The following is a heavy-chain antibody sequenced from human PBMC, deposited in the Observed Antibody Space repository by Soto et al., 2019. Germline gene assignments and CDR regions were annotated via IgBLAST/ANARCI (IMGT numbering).Heavy chain of an antibody. CDR2: SSYDGRET. J-gene: IGHJ4*02. CDR1: DFDFSSYG. D-gene: IGHD3-10*01. Sequence: GGSLRLSCAASDFDFSSYGIHWVRQAPGKGLEWVSSSSYDGRETFYADSAKGRFTVSKEMSKKTAFLQMKALIHEDTAVYFCARDSGWPILNFHXWGQATPVTVSX. V-gene: IGHV3-30*03. CDR3: ARDSGWPILNFHX.